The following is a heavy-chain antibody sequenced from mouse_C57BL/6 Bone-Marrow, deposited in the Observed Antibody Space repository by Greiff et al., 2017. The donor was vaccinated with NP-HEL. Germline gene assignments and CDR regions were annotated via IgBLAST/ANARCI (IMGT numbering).Heavy chain of an antibody. J-gene: IGHJ2*01. CDR2: ISSGSSTI. V-gene: IGHV5-17*01. D-gene: IGHD4-1*01. CDR3: ARPELGRGYFDY. Sequence: EVQGVESGGGLVKPGGSLKLSCAASGFTFSSYTMSWVRQTPEKRLEWVAYISSGSSTIYYADTVQGRFTISRDNATNTLFLQMTSLRSVDTAMYYCARPELGRGYFDYWGQGTTLTVSS. CDR1: GFTFSSYT.